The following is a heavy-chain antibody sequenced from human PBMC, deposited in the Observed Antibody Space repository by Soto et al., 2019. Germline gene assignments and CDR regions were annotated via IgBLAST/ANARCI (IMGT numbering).Heavy chain of an antibody. V-gene: IGHV1-8*01. J-gene: IGHJ1*01. CDR3: ARGQRIAAASTEYFQH. CDR2: MNPNSGNT. CDR1: GYTFTSYD. Sequence: KQAPASVKVSCKASGYTFTSYDINWVRQATGQGLEWMGWMNPNSGNTGYAQKFEGRVTLTRNTSIRTAYMALSSLRSEDTAVYYCARGQRIAAASTEYFQHWGQGTLVTVSS. D-gene: IGHD6-13*01.